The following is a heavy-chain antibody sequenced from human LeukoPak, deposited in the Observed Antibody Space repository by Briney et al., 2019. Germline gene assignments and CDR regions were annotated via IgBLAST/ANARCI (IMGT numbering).Heavy chain of an antibody. D-gene: IGHD5-18*01. CDR1: GFTFSAYG. J-gene: IGHJ2*01. V-gene: IGHV3-30*18. CDR2: ISDDGSNK. Sequence: QPGGSLRLPCAASGFTFSAYGMHWVRQAPGKGLEWVAVISDDGSNKYYADSVKGRFTISRDNSKNTLYLQMNSLRLEDTALYYCAKDADTATIIYWYFDLWGRGTLVTVSS. CDR3: AKDADTATIIYWYFDL.